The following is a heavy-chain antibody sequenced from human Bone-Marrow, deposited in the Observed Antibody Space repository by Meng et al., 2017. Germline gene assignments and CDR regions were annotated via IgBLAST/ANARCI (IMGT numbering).Heavy chain of an antibody. Sequence: SETLSLTCTVSGYSISSGYYWGWIRQPPGKGLEWIGEINHSGSTNYNPSLKSRVTISVDTSKNQFSLKLSSVTAADTAVYYCARGTGYCSGGSCYSPWFDPWGQGTLVTVSS. CDR3: ARGTGYCSGGSCYSPWFDP. CDR1: GYSISSGYY. D-gene: IGHD2-15*01. J-gene: IGHJ5*02. CDR2: INHSGST. V-gene: IGHV4-38-2*02.